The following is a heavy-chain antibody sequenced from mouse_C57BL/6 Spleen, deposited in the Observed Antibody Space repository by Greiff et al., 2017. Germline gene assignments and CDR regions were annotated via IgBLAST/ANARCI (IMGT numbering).Heavy chain of an antibody. J-gene: IGHJ2*01. CDR1: GYSFTGYY. CDR2: INPSTGGT. Sequence: EVKLQQSGPELVKPGASVKISCKASGYSFTGYYMNWVKQSPEKSLEWIGEINPSTGGTTYNQKFKAKATLTVDKSSSTAYMQLKSLTSEDSAVYYCARGDGGYYFDYWGQGTTLTVSS. CDR3: ARGDGGYYFDY. D-gene: IGHD3-3*01. V-gene: IGHV1-42*01.